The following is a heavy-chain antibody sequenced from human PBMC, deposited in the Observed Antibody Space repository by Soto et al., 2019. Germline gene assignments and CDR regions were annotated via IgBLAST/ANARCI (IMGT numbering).Heavy chain of an antibody. CDR2: ISSSGSSI. D-gene: IGHD1-1*01. CDR3: ARGRNNSSGLQSCMDV. Sequence: GGSLRLSCAASGFTFSSYEMNWVRQAQGKGLEWVSYISSSGSSIYHADSVKGLFTISRDNAKNSLYLQMSSLRADDTAVYYCARGRNNSSGLQSCMDVWGQGTTVTVSS. J-gene: IGHJ6*02. CDR1: GFTFSSYE. V-gene: IGHV3-48*03.